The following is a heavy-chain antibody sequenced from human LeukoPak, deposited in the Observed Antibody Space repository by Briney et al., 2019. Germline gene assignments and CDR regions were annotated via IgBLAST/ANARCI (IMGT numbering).Heavy chain of an antibody. D-gene: IGHD1-26*01. CDR1: GITFGDYA. J-gene: IGHJ4*02. V-gene: IGHV3-49*04. CDR2: IRSKAYGGTT. CDR3: TSDEAEDTSY. Sequence: GGSLRLSCTASGITFGDYAMNWVRQAPGKGLEWVGFIRSKAYGGTTEYAASVKGRFTISRDDSKSIAYLQMNSLKTEDTAVYYCTSDEAEDTSYWGQGTLVTVSS.